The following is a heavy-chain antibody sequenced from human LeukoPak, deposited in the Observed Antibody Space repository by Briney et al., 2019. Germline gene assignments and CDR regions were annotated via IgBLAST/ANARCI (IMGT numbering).Heavy chain of an antibody. CDR2: ISAYNGNT. V-gene: IGHV1-18*01. CDR3: ARVGSLTMVRGVIYFDY. CDR1: GYTFTSYG. D-gene: IGHD3-10*01. J-gene: IGHJ4*02. Sequence: GASVMLSCKASGYTFTSYGISWVRQAPGQGLEWMGWISAYNGNTNYAQKLQGRVTMTTDTSTSTAYMELRSLRSDDTAVYYCARVGSLTMVRGVIYFDYWGQGTLVTVSS.